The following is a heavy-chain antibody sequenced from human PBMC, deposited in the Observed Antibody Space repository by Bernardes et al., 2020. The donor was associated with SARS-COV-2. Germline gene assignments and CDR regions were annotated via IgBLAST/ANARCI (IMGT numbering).Heavy chain of an antibody. CDR2: ISSSSSYT. CDR3: ARGYDGLTLGPSSFDP. J-gene: IGHJ5*02. Sequence: GGSLRLSCAASGFTFSDYYMSWIRQAPGKGLEWVSYISSSSSYTNYADSVKGRFTISRDNAKNSLYLQMNSLRAEDTAVYYCARGYDGLTLGPSSFDPWGQGTLVTVSS. V-gene: IGHV3-11*05. CDR1: GFTFSDYY. D-gene: IGHD3-10*01.